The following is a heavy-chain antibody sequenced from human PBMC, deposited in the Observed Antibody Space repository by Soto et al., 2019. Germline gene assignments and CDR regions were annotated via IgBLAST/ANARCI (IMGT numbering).Heavy chain of an antibody. CDR2: IYYSGST. D-gene: IGHD5-18*01. CDR3: AVVDTAMVDY. Sequence: QVQLQESGPGLVKPSQTLSLTCTVSGGSISSGDYYWSWIRQPPGKGLEWIGYIYYSGSTYYNPSLKXXVXIXXDTSKNQFSLKLSSVTAADTAVYYCAVVDTAMVDYWGQGTLVTVSS. J-gene: IGHJ4*02. CDR1: GGSISSGDYY. V-gene: IGHV4-30-4*01.